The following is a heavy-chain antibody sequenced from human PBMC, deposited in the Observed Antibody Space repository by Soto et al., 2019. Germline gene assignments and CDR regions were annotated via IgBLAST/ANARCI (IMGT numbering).Heavy chain of an antibody. CDR3: ARDRGAGSGWYFDY. J-gene: IGHJ4*02. Sequence: QVQLQESGPGLVKPSETLSLTCTVSGGSISSYYWSWIRQPPGKGLEWIGYIYYSGSTNYNPSLKGRVTISVDTSKNQFSLKLSSVTAADTAVYYCARDRGAGSGWYFDYWGQGTLVTVSS. V-gene: IGHV4-59*01. CDR1: GGSISSYY. D-gene: IGHD6-19*01. CDR2: IYYSGST.